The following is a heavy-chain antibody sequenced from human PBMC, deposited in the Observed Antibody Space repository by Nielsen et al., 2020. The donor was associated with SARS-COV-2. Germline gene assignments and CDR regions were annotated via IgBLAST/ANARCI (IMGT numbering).Heavy chain of an antibody. D-gene: IGHD6-13*01. CDR1: GFTVSSNY. CDR3: VKDLGAAAGIVDVFDV. CDR2: IYSGGST. J-gene: IGHJ3*01. V-gene: IGHV3-53*05. Sequence: GESLKISCAASGFTVSSNYMSWVRQAPGKGLEWASVIYSGGSTYYADSVKGRFTISRDNSKNTLYLQMSSLRVEDTAVYYCVKDLGAAAGIVDVFDVWGQGTMVTVSS.